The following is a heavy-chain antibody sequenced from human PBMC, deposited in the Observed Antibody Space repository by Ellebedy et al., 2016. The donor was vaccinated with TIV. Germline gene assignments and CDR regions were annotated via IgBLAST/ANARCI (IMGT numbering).Heavy chain of an antibody. J-gene: IGHJ4*02. D-gene: IGHD3-22*01. Sequence: GESLKISXAASGFTFSTHGIHWVRQAPGKGLEWVAVISNDGSNKYYADSVKGRFTISRDHSQNTLYLQMNSLRPEDAAVYYCARAELHFDTSGYYDYWGQGTLVTVSS. CDR1: GFTFSTHG. CDR3: ARAELHFDTSGYYDY. V-gene: IGHV3-30*03. CDR2: ISNDGSNK.